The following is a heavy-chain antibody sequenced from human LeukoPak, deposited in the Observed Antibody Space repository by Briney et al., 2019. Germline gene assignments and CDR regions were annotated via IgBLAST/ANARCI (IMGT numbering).Heavy chain of an antibody. V-gene: IGHV3-30*03. D-gene: IGHD2/OR15-2a*01. CDR3: ARPELQYYYYFDY. CDR1: GFTFSSYG. J-gene: IGHJ4*02. Sequence: GGSLRLSCAASGFTFSSYGMHWVRQAPGKGLEWVAVISYDGSNKYYADSVKGRFTISRDNSKNTLYLQMNSLRAEDTAVYYCARPELQYYYYFDYWGQGTLVTVSS. CDR2: ISYDGSNK.